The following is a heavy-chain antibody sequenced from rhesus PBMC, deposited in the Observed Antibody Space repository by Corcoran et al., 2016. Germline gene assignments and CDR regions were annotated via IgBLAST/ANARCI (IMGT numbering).Heavy chain of an antibody. V-gene: IGHV4-80*01. Sequence: QVQLQESGPGLVKSSETLSLTCTFSVVSLGNSCLSWIRRSPGKGLEWIGEINANSGITNYNPSLKSRVPFSRVASKNQFSLRLSSMTPADTAVYYCAKNAVGTTNNYGLNSWGQGVVVTVSS. CDR2: INANSGIT. J-gene: IGHJ6*01. CDR1: VVSLGNSC. CDR3: AKNAVGTTNNYGLNS. D-gene: IGHD1-44*01.